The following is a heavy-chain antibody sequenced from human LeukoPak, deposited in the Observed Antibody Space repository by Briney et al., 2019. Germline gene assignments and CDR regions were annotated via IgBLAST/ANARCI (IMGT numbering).Heavy chain of an antibody. D-gene: IGHD2-2*01. V-gene: IGHV4-34*01. CDR1: GGSFSGYY. J-gene: IGHJ6*04. CDR3: ARGHDVVVPAASPLYGMDV. CDR2: INHSGGT. Sequence: SETLSLTCDVYGGSFSGYYWSWIRQPPGKGLEWIGEINHSGGTNYNPSLKSRVTISVDTSKNQFSLKLSSVTAADTAVYYCARGHDVVVPAASPLYGMDVWGKGTTVTVSS.